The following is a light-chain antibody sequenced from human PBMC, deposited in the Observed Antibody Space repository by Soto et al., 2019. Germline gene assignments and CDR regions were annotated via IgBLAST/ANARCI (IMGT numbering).Light chain of an antibody. CDR2: GAA. CDR3: QQFDSSPLYT. V-gene: IGKV3-20*01. Sequence: EIVLTQSPGTLSLSPGERVTLSCRASQSVSSTYLAWYQQKPGQAPRLLIYGAASRATGITDRFSGSGSGTDFTLTISRLEPEDFAVYYCQQFDSSPLYTFGQGTKLEIK. CDR1: QSVSSTY. J-gene: IGKJ2*01.